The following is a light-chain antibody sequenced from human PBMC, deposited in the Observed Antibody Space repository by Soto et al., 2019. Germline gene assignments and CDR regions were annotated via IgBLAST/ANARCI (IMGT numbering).Light chain of an antibody. CDR3: QQYNRNTWS. CDR1: QSVGTW. V-gene: IGKV1-5*01. CDR2: GAS. J-gene: IGKJ1*01. Sequence: DIQMTQSPSTLSASVGGRVTITCRASQSVGTWVAWYQQKPGKAPKLLIYGASNLESGVPSRFSGSGSGTEFTLTITTLQPEDFATYFCQQYNRNTWSFGPGTKV.